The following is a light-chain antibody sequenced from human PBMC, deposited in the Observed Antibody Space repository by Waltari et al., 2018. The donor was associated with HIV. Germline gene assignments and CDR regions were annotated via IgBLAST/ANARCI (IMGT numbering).Light chain of an antibody. CDR2: GDN. V-gene: IGLV1-47*01. Sequence: QSVVTQPPSASETPGQRVTLSCAGGVSNVRNNFVYWYQQLPGTAPKLLIYGDNQRPSGVPDRFVGSKSGTSASLAIGGLRSEDEADYYCATWDDSLKTVLFGGGTKVTLL. J-gene: IGLJ2*01. CDR3: ATWDDSLKTVL. CDR1: VSNVRNNF.